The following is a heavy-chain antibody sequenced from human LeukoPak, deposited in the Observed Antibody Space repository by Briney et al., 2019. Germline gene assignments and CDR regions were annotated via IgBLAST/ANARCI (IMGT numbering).Heavy chain of an antibody. J-gene: IGHJ3*02. CDR1: GGSISSSSYY. V-gene: IGHV4-39*01. D-gene: IGHD5-24*01. CDR2: IYYSGST. Sequence: SETLSLTCTVSGGSISSSSYYWGWISQPPGKGLEWIGSIYYSGSTYYNPSLKSRVTISVDTSKNQFSLKLSSVTAADTAVYYCATNPQGMATTHAFDIWGQGTMVTVSS. CDR3: ATNPQGMATTHAFDI.